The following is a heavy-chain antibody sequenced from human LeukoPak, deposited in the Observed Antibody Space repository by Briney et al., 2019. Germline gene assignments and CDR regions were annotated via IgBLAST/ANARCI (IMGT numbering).Heavy chain of an antibody. V-gene: IGHV3-7*01. CDR3: ARDVYESGTPFDY. J-gene: IGHJ4*02. CDR2: IKEDGRDK. Sequence: GGSLRLSCAASGFTFSNYWMSWVRQAPGKGLEWVASIKEDGRDKYYVDSVKGRFTISRDNAYNSLYLQMNSLRAEDTAVYYCARDVYESGTPFDYWGQGTLVTVSS. CDR1: GFTFSNYW. D-gene: IGHD5/OR15-5a*01.